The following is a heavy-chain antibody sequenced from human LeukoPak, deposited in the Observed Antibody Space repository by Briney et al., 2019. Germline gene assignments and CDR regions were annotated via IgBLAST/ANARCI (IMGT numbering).Heavy chain of an antibody. Sequence: PGGPLRLSCAASGFTFSSYVMYWVRQAPGKGLEWVAVISYDGSNKYYADSVKGRFTISRDNSKNTLDLQMNSLRAEDTAVYYCARAGSNYYDSSGLGDYGMDVWGQGTTVTVSS. D-gene: IGHD3-22*01. J-gene: IGHJ6*02. CDR3: ARAGSNYYDSSGLGDYGMDV. CDR2: ISYDGSNK. V-gene: IGHV3-30*03. CDR1: GFTFSSYV.